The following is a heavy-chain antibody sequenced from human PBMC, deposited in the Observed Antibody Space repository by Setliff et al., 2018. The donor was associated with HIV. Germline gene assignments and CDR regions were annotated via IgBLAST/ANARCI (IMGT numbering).Heavy chain of an antibody. CDR1: GGSISSGGYY. J-gene: IGHJ6*02. CDR3: VRERRRSPLSYGLDV. Sequence: SETLSLTCTVSGGSISSGGYYWSWIRQYPVKGLEWIGHIYYNGRTLFNPALGTRLNMSVDTSENQFSLHLNSVTAADTAVYYCVRERRRSPLSYGLDVWGQGTTVTVSS. CDR2: IYYNGRT. V-gene: IGHV4-31*03.